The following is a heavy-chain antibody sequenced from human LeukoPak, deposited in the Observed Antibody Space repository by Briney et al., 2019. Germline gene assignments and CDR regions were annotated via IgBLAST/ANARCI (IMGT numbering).Heavy chain of an antibody. V-gene: IGHV4-4*07. Sequence: SETLSLTCTVSGGSMSNYYWNWIRQPAGKGLEWIGRIYTSGSTNYNPSLKSRLTMSMDTSKNQFSLRLSSVTAADTAVYYCARTSDDFGDYGFDYWGQGTLVTVSS. J-gene: IGHJ4*02. D-gene: IGHD4-17*01. CDR3: ARTSDDFGDYGFDY. CDR2: IYTSGST. CDR1: GGSMSNYY.